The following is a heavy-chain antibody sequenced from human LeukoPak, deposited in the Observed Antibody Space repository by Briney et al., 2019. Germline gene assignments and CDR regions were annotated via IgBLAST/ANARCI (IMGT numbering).Heavy chain of an antibody. CDR1: GFTFSDYY. CDR2: TSSSSSRT. J-gene: IGHJ4*02. D-gene: IGHD3-3*01. V-gene: IGHV3-11*06. CDR3: ARVGYYDFWSGYPPGYFDY. Sequence: GGSLRLSCAASGFTFSDYYMIWIRQAPGKGLEWVSYTSSSSSRTNYADSVKGRFTISRDNAKNSLYLQMYSLRAEDTAVYYCARVGYYDFWSGYPPGYFDYWGQGTLVTVSS.